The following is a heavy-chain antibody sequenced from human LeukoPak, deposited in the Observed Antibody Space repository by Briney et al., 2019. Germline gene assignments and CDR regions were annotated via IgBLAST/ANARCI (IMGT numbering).Heavy chain of an antibody. CDR2: ICYSGST. J-gene: IGHJ4*02. D-gene: IGHD5/OR15-5a*01. CDR1: GGSISSSSYS. V-gene: IGHV4-39*01. Sequence: SETLSLTCTVSGGSISSSSYSWGWIRQPPGKGLEWIGSICYSGSTYYNPSLKSRVTISVDTSKNQFSLKLSSVTAADTAVYYCARHLRLRRIYWGQGTLVTVSS. CDR3: ARHLRLRRIY.